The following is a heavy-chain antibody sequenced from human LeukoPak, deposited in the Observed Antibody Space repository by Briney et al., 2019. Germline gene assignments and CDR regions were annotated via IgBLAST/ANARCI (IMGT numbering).Heavy chain of an antibody. J-gene: IGHJ4*02. CDR1: GYPLRRGYK. Sequence: KTFGTHSVQRGLYGYPLRRGYKWGWVPQPPRKGVEWIGSIYHSESTYYNPSLKSRVTISVDTSKNQFSLKLSSVTAADTAVYYCARRSSSWFPFDYWGQGTLVTVSS. D-gene: IGHD6-13*01. CDR3: ARRSSSWFPFDY. CDR2: IYHSEST. V-gene: IGHV4-38-2*01.